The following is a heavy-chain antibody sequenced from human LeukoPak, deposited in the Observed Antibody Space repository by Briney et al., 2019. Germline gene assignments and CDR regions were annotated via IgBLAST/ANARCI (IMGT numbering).Heavy chain of an antibody. D-gene: IGHD3-22*01. CDR1: GYTFTGYY. Sequence: GASVKVSCKASGYTFTGYYMHWVRQAPGQGLEWMGWFNPNTGGTNYAQKFQDRVTMTRDTSISTAYMELSGLRSDDTAVYYCAREYYDSSGIKYAFNIWGQGTMVTVSS. J-gene: IGHJ3*02. V-gene: IGHV1-2*02. CDR2: FNPNTGGT. CDR3: AREYYDSSGIKYAFNI.